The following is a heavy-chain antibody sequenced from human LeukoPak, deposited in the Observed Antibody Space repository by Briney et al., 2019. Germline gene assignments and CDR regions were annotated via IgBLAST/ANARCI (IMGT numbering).Heavy chain of an antibody. D-gene: IGHD3-22*01. CDR3: ARAGGYYLGYFDL. CDR2: INPSGGST. V-gene: IGHV1-46*01. Sequence: SSVKVSCKASGYTFTDYYIHWVRQAPGQGLEWMGVINPSGGSTTYAQKFQGRLTMTRDTSTSTVYMELSSLRSEDTATHFCARAGGYYLGYFDLWGQGTVVTVSS. CDR1: GYTFTDYY. J-gene: IGHJ4*02.